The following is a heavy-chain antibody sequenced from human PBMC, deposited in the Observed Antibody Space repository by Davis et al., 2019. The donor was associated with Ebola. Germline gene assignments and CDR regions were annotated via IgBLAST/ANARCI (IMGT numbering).Heavy chain of an antibody. V-gene: IGHV3-64*04. Sequence: GESLKISCAASGFTFSSSAMHWVRQAPGRGLEYVSTITNGGGTYYADSVKGRFTISRDNSKNTLYLQMNSLRAEDTAVYYCAKGIRASGTHEYWGQGTLVTVSS. J-gene: IGHJ4*02. CDR3: AKGIRASGTHEY. CDR2: ITNGGGT. CDR1: GFTFSSSA. D-gene: IGHD3-10*01.